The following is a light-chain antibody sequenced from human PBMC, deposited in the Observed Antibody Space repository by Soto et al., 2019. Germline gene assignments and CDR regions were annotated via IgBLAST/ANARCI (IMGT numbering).Light chain of an antibody. Sequence: QSLLTHPASVSGSPGQSITISCTGTSSDVGGYNYVSWYQQHPGKAPKLMIYEVSNRPSGVSNRFSGSKSGNTASLTISGLQAEDEADYYCSSYTSSSILGVFGTGTKVTVL. J-gene: IGLJ1*01. CDR3: SSYTSSSILGV. V-gene: IGLV2-14*01. CDR2: EVS. CDR1: SSDVGGYNY.